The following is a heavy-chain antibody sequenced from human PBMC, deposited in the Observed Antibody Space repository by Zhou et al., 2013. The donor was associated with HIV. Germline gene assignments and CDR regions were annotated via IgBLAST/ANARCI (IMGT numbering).Heavy chain of an antibody. D-gene: IGHD3-3*01. CDR1: GFTFSSYA. V-gene: IGHV3-64*01. CDR3: ARGGLRFWSGYYLDY. Sequence: EVQLVESGGGLVQPGGSLRLSCAASGFTFSSYAMHWVRQAPGKGLEYVSAISSNGGSTYYANSVKGRFTISRDNSKNTLYLQMGSLRAEDMAVYYCARGGLRFWSGYYLDYWGQGTLVTVSS. J-gene: IGHJ4*02. CDR2: ISSNGGST.